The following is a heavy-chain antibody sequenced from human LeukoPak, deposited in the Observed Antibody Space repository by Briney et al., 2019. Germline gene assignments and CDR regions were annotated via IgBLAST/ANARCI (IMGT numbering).Heavy chain of an antibody. Sequence: PGRSLRLSCAASGFTFDDYAMHWVRQAPGKGLEWVAVIWYDGSNKYYADSVKGRFTISRDNSKNTLYLQMNSLRAEDTAVYYCARAFDYWGQGTLVTVSS. J-gene: IGHJ4*02. CDR1: GFTFDDYA. V-gene: IGHV3-33*08. CDR2: IWYDGSNK. CDR3: ARAFDY.